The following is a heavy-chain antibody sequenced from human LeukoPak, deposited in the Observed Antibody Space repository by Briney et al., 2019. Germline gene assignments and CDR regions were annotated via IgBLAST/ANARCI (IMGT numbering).Heavy chain of an antibody. Sequence: SEALSLTCTVSGGSISSYYWSWIRQPPGEGLEWIGYIYYSGSTNYNPSLKSRVTISVDTSKNQFSLKLSSVTAADTAVYYCASLGFNTNSYVWGSYRPQLDAFDIWGQGTMVTVSS. CDR3: ASLGFNTNSYVWGSYRPQLDAFDI. V-gene: IGHV4-59*08. CDR2: IYYSGST. D-gene: IGHD3-16*02. J-gene: IGHJ3*02. CDR1: GGSISSYY.